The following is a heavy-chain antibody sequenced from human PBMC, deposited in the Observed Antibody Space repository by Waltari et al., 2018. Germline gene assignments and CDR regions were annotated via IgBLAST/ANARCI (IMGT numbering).Heavy chain of an antibody. CDR2: INRDGAA. Sequence: QAQLHQWGAGLLKPSETLSLTCAVSGGSFSGYFWSWIRQSPGKGLEWSGEINRDGAANYNPSLKRRVGMSVDTRKSQISLGLSSVTAADAAVYYCARVGDYHGSGRFGLDVWGRGTRVTVSS. V-gene: IGHV4-34*01. D-gene: IGHD3-10*01. CDR3: ARVGDYHGSGRFGLDV. CDR1: GGSFSGYF. J-gene: IGHJ6*02.